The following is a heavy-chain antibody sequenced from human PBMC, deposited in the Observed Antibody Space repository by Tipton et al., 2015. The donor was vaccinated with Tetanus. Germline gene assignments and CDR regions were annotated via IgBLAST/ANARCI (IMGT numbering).Heavy chain of an antibody. V-gene: IGHV1-69*06. CDR1: GSTFSSST. CDR2: IVPLFGSA. D-gene: IGHD1-1*01. J-gene: IGHJ3*01. Sequence: QLVQSGAGVKKPGSSMRLSCKASGSTFSSSTLSWVRQAPGHGLEWMGMIVPLFGSAYYAQKFQDRVTITADKSASTAYLDLRSLKSDDTAVYYCATVGAGLRRREGPLDRWGQGTMVTVSS. CDR3: ATVGAGLRRREGPLDR.